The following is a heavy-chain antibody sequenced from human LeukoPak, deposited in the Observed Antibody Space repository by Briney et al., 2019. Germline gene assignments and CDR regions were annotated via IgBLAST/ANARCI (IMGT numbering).Heavy chain of an antibody. V-gene: IGHV4-59*01. CDR3: AREVHYYDSSGYYGYYFDY. Sequence: PSETLSLTCTVSGGSISSYYWSWIRQPPGKGLEWIGYIYYSGSTNYNPSLKSRVTISVDTSKNQFSLKLSSVTAADTAVYYCAREVHYYDSSGYYGYYFDYWGQGTLVTVSS. CDR2: IYYSGST. D-gene: IGHD3-22*01. CDR1: GGSISSYY. J-gene: IGHJ4*02.